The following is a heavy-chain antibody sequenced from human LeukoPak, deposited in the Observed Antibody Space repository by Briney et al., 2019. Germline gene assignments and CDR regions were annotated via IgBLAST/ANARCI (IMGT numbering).Heavy chain of an antibody. J-gene: IGHJ4*02. CDR1: GFTFSSYW. Sequence: PGGSLRLSCAASGFTFSSYWMSWVRQAPGRGLEWVSSVSGGDPTTYYADSVKGRFTISRDNSKNTLYLQMNSLRAEDTATYYCAKESLLLRGPLLIYYFDFEGQGTLVTVSS. CDR2: VSGGDPTT. CDR3: AKESLLLRGPLLIYYFDF. V-gene: IGHV3-23*01. D-gene: IGHD3-10*01.